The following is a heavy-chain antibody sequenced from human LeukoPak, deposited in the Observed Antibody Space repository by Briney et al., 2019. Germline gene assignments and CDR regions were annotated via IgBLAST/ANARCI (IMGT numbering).Heavy chain of an antibody. CDR3: ARTRSPGGAFDI. CDR2: IYYSGST. D-gene: IGHD3-10*01. Sequence: SETLSLTCTVSGGSISSYYWSWIRQPRGKGLEWIGYIYYSGSTNYNPSLKSRVTISVDTSKNQFSLKLSSVTAADTAVYYCARTRSPGGAFDIWGQGTMVTVSS. CDR1: GGSISSYY. J-gene: IGHJ3*02. V-gene: IGHV4-59*01.